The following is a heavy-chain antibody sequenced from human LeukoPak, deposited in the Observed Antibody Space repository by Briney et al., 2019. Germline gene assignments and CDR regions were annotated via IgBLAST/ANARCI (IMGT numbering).Heavy chain of an antibody. CDR3: ARTTEAHSWQTRYDSYYMDV. V-gene: IGHV4-61*02. CDR1: GGSISSGDYY. Sequence: SETLSLTCTVSGGSISSGDYYCSWIRQPAGKGLEWIGRISTSGSTNYNRSLKSRVTISLDPSNNQSSLRLSSVTATDTAVYYCARTTEAHSWQTRYDSYYMDVWGKGTTVTVSS. J-gene: IGHJ6*03. CDR2: ISTSGST. D-gene: IGHD6-13*01.